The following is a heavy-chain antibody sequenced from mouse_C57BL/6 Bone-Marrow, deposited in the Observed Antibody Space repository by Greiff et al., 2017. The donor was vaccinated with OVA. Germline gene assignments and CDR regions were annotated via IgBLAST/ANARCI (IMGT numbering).Heavy chain of an antibody. CDR3: ASSYDYDWYFDV. CDR1: GYSITSGYY. Sequence: EVKLEESGPGLVKPSQSLSLTCSVTGYSITSGYYWNWIRQFPGNKLEWMGYISYDGSNNYNPSLKNRISITRDTSKNQFFLKLNSVTTEDTATYYCASSYDYDWYFDVWGTGTTVTVSS. CDR2: ISYDGSN. D-gene: IGHD2-4*01. J-gene: IGHJ1*03. V-gene: IGHV3-6*01.